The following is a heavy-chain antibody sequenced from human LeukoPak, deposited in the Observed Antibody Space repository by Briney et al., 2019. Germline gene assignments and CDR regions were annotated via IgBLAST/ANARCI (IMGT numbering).Heavy chain of an antibody. CDR2: IIPILGIA. Sequence: SVKVSCKASGGTFSSYAISWVRQAPGQGLEWMGRIIPILGIANYAQKFQGRVTITADKSTSTAYVELSSLRSEDTAVYFCARDRGGWFDPWGQGTLVTVSS. J-gene: IGHJ5*02. CDR1: GGTFSSYA. V-gene: IGHV1-69*04. D-gene: IGHD3-10*01. CDR3: ARDRGGWFDP.